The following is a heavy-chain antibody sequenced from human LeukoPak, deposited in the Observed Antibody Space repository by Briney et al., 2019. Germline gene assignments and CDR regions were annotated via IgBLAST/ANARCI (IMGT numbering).Heavy chain of an antibody. Sequence: PGGSLRLSCAASGFAFSSYWLHWVRQAPGKGLVWVSRVNSDGSSTNYADSVEGRFTVSRDNAKNTLFLQMNNLRVEDTALYYCVSGDYGNYWGQGTLVTVSS. J-gene: IGHJ4*02. CDR1: GFAFSSYW. CDR2: VNSDGSST. D-gene: IGHD4-17*01. CDR3: VSGDYGNY. V-gene: IGHV3-74*01.